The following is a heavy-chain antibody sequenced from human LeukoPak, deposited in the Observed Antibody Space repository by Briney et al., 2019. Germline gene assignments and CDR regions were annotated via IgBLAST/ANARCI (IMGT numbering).Heavy chain of an antibody. V-gene: IGHV1-2*02. J-gene: IGHJ4*02. CDR3: ARDGGYYYDSSGYYPFGY. D-gene: IGHD3-22*01. Sequence: ASVKVSCKASGYTFTGYYMHWVRQAPGQGLEWMGWINPNSGGTNYAQKFQGRVTMTRDTSISTAYMELSRLRSDDTAVYYCARDGGYYYDSSGYYPFGYWGQGTLVTASS. CDR1: GYTFTGYY. CDR2: INPNSGGT.